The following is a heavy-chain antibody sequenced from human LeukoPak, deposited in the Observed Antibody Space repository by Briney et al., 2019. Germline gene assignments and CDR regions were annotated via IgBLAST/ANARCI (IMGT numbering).Heavy chain of an antibody. V-gene: IGHV4-34*01. CDR1: GGSFSGYY. Sequence: SETLSLTCAVYGGSFSGYYWSWIRQPPGKGLEWIGEINHSGSTNYNPSLKSRVTISVDTSKNQFSLKLSSVTAADTAVYYCARATSHYDILTGYRELHNWGQGTMVTVSS. J-gene: IGHJ3*01. CDR2: INHSGST. D-gene: IGHD3-9*01. CDR3: ARATSHYDILTGYRELHN.